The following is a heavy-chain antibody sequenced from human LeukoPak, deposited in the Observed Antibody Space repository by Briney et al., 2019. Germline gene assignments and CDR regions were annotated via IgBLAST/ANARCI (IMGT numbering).Heavy chain of an antibody. J-gene: IGHJ6*03. V-gene: IGHV3-30*02. CDR1: GFTFSSYG. CDR3: AKETGYSYFNSYMDV. D-gene: IGHD5-18*01. CDR2: IRFDGNNE. Sequence: PGGSLRLSCAASGFTFSSYGMHWVRQAPGKGLEWVAFIRFDGNNEYYTDFVKGRFTISRDNSQNTVSLQMNSLRVEDTAVYYCAKETGYSYFNSYMDVCGKGATVIVSS.